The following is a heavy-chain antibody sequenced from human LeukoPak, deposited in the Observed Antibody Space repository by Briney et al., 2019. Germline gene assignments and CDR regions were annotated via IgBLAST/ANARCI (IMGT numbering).Heavy chain of an antibody. D-gene: IGHD3-16*01. J-gene: IGHJ6*02. V-gene: IGHV4-4*07. CDR1: GGSISSYY. CDR2: IYSSGST. CDR3: ARVSGVWGLGGMDV. Sequence: SETLSLTCTVSGGSISSYYWSWIRQPAGKGLEWMGRIYSSGSTNYNPSLKSRVTMSVDTSKNQFSLKLSSVTAADTAVYYCARVSGVWGLGGMDVWGQGTTVTASS.